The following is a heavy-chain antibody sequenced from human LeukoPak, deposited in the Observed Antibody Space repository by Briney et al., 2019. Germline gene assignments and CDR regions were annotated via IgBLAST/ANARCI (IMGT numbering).Heavy chain of an antibody. J-gene: IGHJ4*02. CDR3: TTGGLWSEDFDY. D-gene: IGHD3-10*01. CDR1: GXTFSSYE. CDR2: IKSKTDGGTT. V-gene: IGHV3-15*01. Sequence: PGGSLRLSCAASGXTFSSYEMNWVRQAPGKGLEWVGRIKSKTDGGTTDYAAPVKGRFTISRDDSKNTLYLQMNSLKTEDTAVYYCTTGGLWSEDFDYWGQGTLVTVSS.